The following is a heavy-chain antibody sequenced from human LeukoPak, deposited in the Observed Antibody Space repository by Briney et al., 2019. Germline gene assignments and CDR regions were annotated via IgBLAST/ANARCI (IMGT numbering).Heavy chain of an antibody. D-gene: IGHD1-26*01. J-gene: IGHJ4*02. Sequence: PSETLSLTCTASGASISSYYWSWIRQPPGKGLEWIGHIYNSETNYNLSLKSRVTISVDTSKNQFSLKLSSVTAADTAVYYCAKNTWELLQWGQGTLVTVSS. CDR1: GASISSYY. V-gene: IGHV4-59*01. CDR2: IYNSET. CDR3: AKNTWELLQ.